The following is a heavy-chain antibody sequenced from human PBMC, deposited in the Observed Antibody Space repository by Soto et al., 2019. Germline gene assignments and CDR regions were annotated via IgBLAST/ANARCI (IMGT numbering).Heavy chain of an antibody. D-gene: IGHD3-3*01. CDR2: TYYRSKWYN. V-gene: IGHV6-1*01. CDR3: ARTTYDVVVY. Sequence: SQTLSLTCVISGDSVSSKSAAWNWIRQSPSRGLEWLGRTYYRSKWYNDYAVSVKSRITINPDTSKNQLSLQLNSVTPDDTAVYYCARTTYDVVVYWGQGTLVTVSS. J-gene: IGHJ4*02. CDR1: GDSVSSKSAA.